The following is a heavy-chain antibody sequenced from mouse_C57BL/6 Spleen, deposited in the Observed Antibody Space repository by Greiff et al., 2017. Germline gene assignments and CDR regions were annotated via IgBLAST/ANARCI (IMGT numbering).Heavy chain of an antibody. CDR2: ISNVAYSI. D-gene: IGHD3-1*01. CDR3: ARRATKHDIYY. CDR1: GFTFSDDG. V-gene: IGHV5-15*01. J-gene: IGHJ4*01. Sequence: EVQVVESGGGLVQPGGSLKLSCAASGFTFSDDGMAWVRQAPRQGPEWVAFISNVAYSIDYADTVTGRFTISIENAKNTLYLGMSSLRSEDTAMYYFARRATKHDIYYWGQGTSVTFAS.